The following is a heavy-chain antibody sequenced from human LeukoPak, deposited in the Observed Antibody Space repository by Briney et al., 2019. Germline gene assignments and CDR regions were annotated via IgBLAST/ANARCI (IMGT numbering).Heavy chain of an antibody. Sequence: GGSLRLPCTVSGFTVSSNSMSWVRQAPGKGLEWVANIKQDGSEKYYVDSVKGRFTISRDNAKNSLYLQMNSLRAEDTAVYYCASIAVAGTVIYYYYYMDVWGKGTTVTVSS. D-gene: IGHD6-19*01. CDR1: GFTVSSNS. CDR2: IKQDGSEK. CDR3: ASIAVAGTVIYYYYYMDV. V-gene: IGHV3-7*01. J-gene: IGHJ6*03.